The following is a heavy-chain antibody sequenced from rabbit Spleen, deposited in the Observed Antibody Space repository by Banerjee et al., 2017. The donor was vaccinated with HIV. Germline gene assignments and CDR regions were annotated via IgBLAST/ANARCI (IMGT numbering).Heavy chain of an antibody. CDR3: ARDASSSFSSCGLDL. D-gene: IGHD8-1*01. V-gene: IGHV1S45*01. Sequence: QEQLEESGGGLVKPEGSLTLTCKASGFSFSGKYWICWVRQAPGKGLEWIACIDTGSGGFTYFATWGKGRFTCSNTSSTTVTLQMTRLPAADTATYFCARDASSSFSSCGLDLWGPGTLVTVS. CDR1: GFSFSGKYW. CDR2: IDTGSGGFT. J-gene: IGHJ6*01.